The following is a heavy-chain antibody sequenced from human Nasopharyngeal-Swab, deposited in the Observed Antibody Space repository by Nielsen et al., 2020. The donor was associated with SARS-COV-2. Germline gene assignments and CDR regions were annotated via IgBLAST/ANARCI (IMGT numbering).Heavy chain of an antibody. Sequence: GESLKISCAASGFTFNNYNFNWVRQAPGKGLEWVSSISSSSSYIYYADSVKGRFTIPRDNAKNSLYLQMNSLRAEGTAVYYCARDGLDYDFWSAYFMDVWGQGTTVTVSS. D-gene: IGHD3-3*01. V-gene: IGHV3-21*01. CDR3: ARDGLDYDFWSAYFMDV. CDR2: ISSSSSYI. J-gene: IGHJ6*02. CDR1: GFTFNNYN.